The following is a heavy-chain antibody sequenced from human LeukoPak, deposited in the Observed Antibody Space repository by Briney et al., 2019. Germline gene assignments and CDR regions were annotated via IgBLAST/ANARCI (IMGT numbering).Heavy chain of an antibody. CDR2: IYTSGST. CDR1: GGSISSGSYY. V-gene: IGHV4-61*02. J-gene: IGHJ4*02. Sequence: SETLSFTCTVSGGSISSGSYYWSWIRQPAGKGLEWIGRIYTSGSTNYNPSLKSRVTMSLDTSKNQFSLRLTSVTAADTAVYYCARGPPPDFDYWGQGTLVTVSS. CDR3: ARGPPPDFDY.